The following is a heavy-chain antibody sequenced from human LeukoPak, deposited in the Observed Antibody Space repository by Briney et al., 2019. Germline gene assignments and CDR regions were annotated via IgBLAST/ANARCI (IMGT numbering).Heavy chain of an antibody. CDR1: GYTFTSYA. J-gene: IGHJ4*02. V-gene: IGHV7-4-1*02. Sequence: GASVKVSCKASGYTFTSYAMNWVRQAPGQGLEWMGWINTNTGNPTYAQGFTGRFVFSLDTSVSTAYLQISSLKAEDTAVYCCARDRHNWNKRPFDYWGQGTLVTVSS. CDR3: ARDRHNWNKRPFDY. CDR2: INTNTGNP. D-gene: IGHD1-1*01.